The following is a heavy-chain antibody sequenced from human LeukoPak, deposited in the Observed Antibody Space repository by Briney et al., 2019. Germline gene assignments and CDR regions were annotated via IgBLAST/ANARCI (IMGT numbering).Heavy chain of an antibody. CDR2: ISSRSSYI. J-gene: IGHJ2*01. CDR3: ARVYCSGGSCYSDWYFDL. Sequence: PGGSLRLSCAASGFTFSSYTMNWVRQAPGKGLEWVSSISSRSSYIYNADSVKGRFTISRDNAKNSLYLQMSSLRAEDTAVYYCARVYCSGGSCYSDWYFDLWGRGTLVTVSS. CDR1: GFTFSSYT. V-gene: IGHV3-21*01. D-gene: IGHD2-15*01.